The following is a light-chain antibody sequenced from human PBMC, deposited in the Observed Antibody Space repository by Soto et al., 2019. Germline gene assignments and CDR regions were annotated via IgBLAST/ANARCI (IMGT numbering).Light chain of an antibody. Sequence: DIQMTQSPSTLSASVGDRVTITCRASQSISSWLAWYQQKLGRAPSLLIYDASSLESGVPSRFSGSGSGTELTITISSLQPDDFETYYCQQYNSYLWTFGQGTKVDIK. CDR3: QQYNSYLWT. J-gene: IGKJ1*01. CDR2: DAS. CDR1: QSISSW. V-gene: IGKV1-5*01.